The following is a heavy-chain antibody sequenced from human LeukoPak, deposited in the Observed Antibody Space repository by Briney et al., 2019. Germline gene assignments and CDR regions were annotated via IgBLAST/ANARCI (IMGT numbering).Heavy chain of an antibody. CDR1: GGSISSGSYY. Sequence: KTSETLSLTCTVSGGSISSGSYYWSWIRQPAGKGLEWIGRIYTSGSTNYNPSLKSRVIISLDTSKNQFSLKLSSVTAADTAVYYCARTLSRWDPFDYWGQGTLVTVSS. CDR2: IYTSGST. D-gene: IGHD1-26*01. J-gene: IGHJ4*02. V-gene: IGHV4-61*02. CDR3: ARTLSRWDPFDY.